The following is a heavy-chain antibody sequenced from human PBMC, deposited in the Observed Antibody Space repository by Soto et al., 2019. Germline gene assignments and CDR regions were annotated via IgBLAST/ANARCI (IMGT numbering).Heavy chain of an antibody. CDR2: IYYSGST. V-gene: IGHV4-39*01. J-gene: IGHJ5*02. CDR3: ARRERAAGTDWWFDP. Sequence: QLQLQESGPGLVKPSETLSLTCTVSGGSISSSSFHWGWIRQPPGKGLEWMGSIYYSGSTYYSPALKSRVTXAXAXSXXPFSLKLRSVTAADTAVYYCARRERAAGTDWWFDPWGQGTLVSVSS. D-gene: IGHD6-13*01. CDR1: GGSISSSSFH.